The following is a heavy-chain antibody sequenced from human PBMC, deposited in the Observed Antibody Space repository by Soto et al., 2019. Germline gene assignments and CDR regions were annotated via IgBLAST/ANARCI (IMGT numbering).Heavy chain of an antibody. CDR1: GGSISSGGYY. CDR2: IYYSGST. CDR3: ARGRVGDYYDSSGYSTNGMDV. Sequence: QVQLQESGPGLVKPSQTLSLTCTVSGGSISSGGYYWSWIRQHPGKGLEWMGYIYYSGSTYYNPSLKSRVTISVDTSKNQFSLKLSSVTAADTAVYYCARGRVGDYYDSSGYSTNGMDVWGQGTTVTVSS. J-gene: IGHJ6*02. V-gene: IGHV4-31*03. D-gene: IGHD3-22*01.